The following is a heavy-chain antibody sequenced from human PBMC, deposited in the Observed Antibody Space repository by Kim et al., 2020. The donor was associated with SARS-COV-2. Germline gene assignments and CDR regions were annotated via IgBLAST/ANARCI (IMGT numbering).Heavy chain of an antibody. CDR3: ARQQSPIIVVVPAARDYGMDV. J-gene: IGHJ6*02. CDR1: GYTFTSYY. Sequence: ASVKVSCKASGYTFTSYYMHWVRQAPGQGLEWMGIINPSGGSTSYAQKFQGRVTMTRDTSTSTVYMELSSLRSEDTAVYYCARQQSPIIVVVPAARDYGMDVWGQGTTVTVSS. D-gene: IGHD2-2*01. CDR2: INPSGGST. V-gene: IGHV1-46*01.